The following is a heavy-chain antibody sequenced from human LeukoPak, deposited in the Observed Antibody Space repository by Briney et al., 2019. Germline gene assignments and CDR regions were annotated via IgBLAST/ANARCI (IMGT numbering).Heavy chain of an antibody. J-gene: IGHJ1*01. CDR1: GYTFTGYY. Sequence: ASVKVSCKASGYTFTGYYMHWIRQAPGQVLEWMGWINPNSGGTNYSQKFQGRVTLTRDTSISTAYMELSRLRSDDTAVYYCARIGDIVVVTAVPGDFQHWGQGTLVTVSS. CDR3: ARIGDIVVVTAVPGDFQH. CDR2: INPNSGGT. V-gene: IGHV1-2*02. D-gene: IGHD2-2*01.